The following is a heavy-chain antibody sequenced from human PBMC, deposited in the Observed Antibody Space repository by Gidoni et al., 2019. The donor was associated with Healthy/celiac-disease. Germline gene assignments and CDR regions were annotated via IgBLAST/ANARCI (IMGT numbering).Heavy chain of an antibody. J-gene: IGHJ4*02. CDR3: ARRTVAGVYYFDY. CDR1: GFTFSSYS. Sequence: EVQLVESGGGLVKPGGSLRLSCAASGFTFSSYSMNWVRQAPGKGLEWVSSISSSSSYIYYADSVKGRFTISRDNAKNSLYLQMNSLRAEDTAVYYCARRTVAGVYYFDYWGQGTLVTVSS. D-gene: IGHD6-19*01. CDR2: ISSSSSYI. V-gene: IGHV3-21*01.